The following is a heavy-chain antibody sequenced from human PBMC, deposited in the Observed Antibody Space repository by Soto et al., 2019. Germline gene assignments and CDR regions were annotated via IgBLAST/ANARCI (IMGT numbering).Heavy chain of an antibody. CDR3: ASNYAYAVGYYFYGIDV. Sequence: EVQLVESGGGLVQPGGSLRLSCAASGFTFRNYWMQWVRQASEKGLVWVSRVNSDGDTTYYADSVKGRFTISRDKAKNTVHMNMNSLGAEYAALDYFASNYAYAVGYYFYGIDVWGQGNTITV. CDR2: VNSDGDTT. D-gene: IGHD3-16*01. J-gene: IGHJ6*02. V-gene: IGHV3-74*01. CDR1: GFTFRNYW.